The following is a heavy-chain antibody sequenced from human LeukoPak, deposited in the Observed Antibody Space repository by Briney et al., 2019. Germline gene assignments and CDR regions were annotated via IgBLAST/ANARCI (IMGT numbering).Heavy chain of an antibody. CDR2: ISSSGSTI. J-gene: IGHJ6*02. V-gene: IGHV3-48*03. D-gene: IGHD6-19*01. Sequence: GGSLRLSCAASGFTFSSYEMNWVRQAPGKGLEWVSYISSSGSTIYYADSVKGRFTISRDNAKNSLYLQMNSLRAEDTAVYYCARRGCYYGMDVWGQGTTVTVSS. CDR1: GFTFSSYE. CDR3: ARRGCYYGMDV.